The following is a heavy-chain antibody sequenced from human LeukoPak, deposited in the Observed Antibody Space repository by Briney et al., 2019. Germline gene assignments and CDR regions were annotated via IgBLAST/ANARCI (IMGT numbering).Heavy chain of an antibody. V-gene: IGHV4-34*01. CDR2: INHSGST. Sequence: SETLSLTCAVYGGSFSGYYWSWIRQPPGKGLEWIGEINHSGSTNYNPSLKSRVTISVDTSKNQFSLKLSSVTAADTAVYYCARGYYDFWSGYFYYFDYWGQGTLVTVSS. CDR1: GGSFSGYY. CDR3: ARGYYDFWSGYFYYFDY. J-gene: IGHJ4*02. D-gene: IGHD3-3*01.